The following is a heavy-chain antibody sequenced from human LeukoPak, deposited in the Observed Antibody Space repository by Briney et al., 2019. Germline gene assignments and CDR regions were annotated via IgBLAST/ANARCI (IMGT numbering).Heavy chain of an antibody. V-gene: IGHV3-48*03. CDR2: ISSSGSTI. CDR1: GFTFSSYE. D-gene: IGHD5-24*01. CDR3: AREMATT. Sequence: GCLRLSCAASGFTFSSYEMNWVRHAPGDGVEWVSYISSSGSTIYYADSVKGRFTISRDNAKNSLYLQMNSLRAEDTAVYYCAREMATTWGQGTMVTVSS. J-gene: IGHJ5*02.